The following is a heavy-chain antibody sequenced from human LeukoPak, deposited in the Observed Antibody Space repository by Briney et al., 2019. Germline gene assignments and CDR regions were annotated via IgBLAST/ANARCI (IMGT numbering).Heavy chain of an antibody. CDR3: ERGGGRDPFHVAY. CDR1: GFTFSNYL. J-gene: IGHJ4*02. Sequence: GGSLRLSCAASGFTFSNYLMSSVRQAPGRGLEWVANIKPAGSAQYYVDSVKGRFTISCDYAQNSFYSQMNSLRVQDPAVYYFERGGGRDPFHVAYWGQGTLVTVSS. D-gene: IGHD3-10*01. CDR2: IKPAGSAQ. V-gene: IGHV3-7*04.